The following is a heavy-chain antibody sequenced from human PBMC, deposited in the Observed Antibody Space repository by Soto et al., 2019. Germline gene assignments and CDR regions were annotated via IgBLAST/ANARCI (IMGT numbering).Heavy chain of an antibody. CDR1: GYTFTGYY. D-gene: IGHD3-22*01. Sequence: GASVKVSCKASGYTFTGYYMHWVRQAPGQGLEWMGWINPNNGGTDYAQKFQGRVTLTRDTSISTTYMEVRRLRSDDTAVYYCARCQYYYASSGRRGALDIWGQGKMVTVSS. V-gene: IGHV1-2*02. CDR3: ARCQYYYASSGRRGALDI. CDR2: INPNNGGT. J-gene: IGHJ3*02.